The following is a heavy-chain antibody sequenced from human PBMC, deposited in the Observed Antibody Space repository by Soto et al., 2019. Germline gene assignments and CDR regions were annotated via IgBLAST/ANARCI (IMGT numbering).Heavy chain of an antibody. D-gene: IGHD5-12*01. CDR3: ARAVVAKREIDY. CDR2: IYYSGST. CDR1: GGSISSYY. V-gene: IGHV4-59*01. Sequence: PSETLSLTCTVSGGSISSYYWSWIRQPPGKGLEWIGYIYYSGSTNYNPSLKSRVTISVDTSKNQFSLKLSSVTAADTAVYYCARAVVAKREIDYWGQGTLVTVSS. J-gene: IGHJ4*02.